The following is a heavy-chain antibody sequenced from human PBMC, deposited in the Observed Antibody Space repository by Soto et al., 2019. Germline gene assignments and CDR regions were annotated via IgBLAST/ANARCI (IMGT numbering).Heavy chain of an antibody. Sequence: QVQLQESGPGLVKPSETLSLTCTVSGGSVSSGSYYWSWIRQPPGKGLEWIGYIYYSGSTNYNPSXXXRVXISVXTXXNQFSLKXSSXXXXXXXXXXXXTSGDGYFWGQGTLVTVSS. CDR3: XTSGDGYF. D-gene: IGHD2-21*01. V-gene: IGHV4-61*01. J-gene: IGHJ4*02. CDR1: GGSVSSGSYY. CDR2: IYYSGST.